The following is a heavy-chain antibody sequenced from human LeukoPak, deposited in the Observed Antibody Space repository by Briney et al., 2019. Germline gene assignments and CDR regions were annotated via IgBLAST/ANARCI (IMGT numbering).Heavy chain of an antibody. CDR3: ARLVGVGSGCSP. J-gene: IGHJ4*02. CDR1: GGSINSY. Sequence: PSETLSLTCIVSGGSINSYWSWIRQPAGKGLEWIGRISGSGTITYNPALQSRLTISIDTSKNQFSLKLMSVTAADTAVYYCARLVGVGSGCSPWGQGTLVTVPS. CDR2: ISGSGTI. V-gene: IGHV4-4*07. D-gene: IGHD6-19*01.